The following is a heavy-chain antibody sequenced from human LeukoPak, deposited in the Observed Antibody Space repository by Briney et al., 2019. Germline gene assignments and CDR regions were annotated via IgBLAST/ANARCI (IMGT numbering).Heavy chain of an antibody. CDR1: GYTLTELS. CDR3: ATALGIQLGSFDY. D-gene: IGHD5-18*01. J-gene: IGHJ4*02. V-gene: IGHV1-24*01. Sequence: ASVKVSCKVSGYTLTELSMHWVRQAPGKGLEWMGGFDPEDGETIYAQKFQGRVTVTEDTSTDTAYMELSSLRSEDTAVYYCATALGIQLGSFDYWGQGTLVTVSS. CDR2: FDPEDGET.